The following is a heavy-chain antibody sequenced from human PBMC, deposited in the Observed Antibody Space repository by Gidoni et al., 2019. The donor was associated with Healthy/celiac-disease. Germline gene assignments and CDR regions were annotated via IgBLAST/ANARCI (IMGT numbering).Heavy chain of an antibody. J-gene: IGHJ3*02. CDR1: GFTFRSYA. Sequence: EVQLVESGGGLVQPGGSLRLSCAASGFTFRSYAMHWVRQAPGKGLQYVSAISNNGGSTYYANSVKGRFTISRDNSKNTLYLQMGSLRTEDMAVYYCARGYCSGGSCYPNDAFDIWGQGTMVTVSS. D-gene: IGHD2-15*01. CDR3: ARGYCSGGSCYPNDAFDI. CDR2: ISNNGGST. V-gene: IGHV3-64*01.